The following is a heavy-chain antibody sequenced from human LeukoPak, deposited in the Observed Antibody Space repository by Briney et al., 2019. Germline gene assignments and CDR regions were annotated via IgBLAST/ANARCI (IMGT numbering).Heavy chain of an antibody. D-gene: IGHD3/OR15-3a*01. Sequence: GGSLRLSCAASGFTLSSYAMSWVRQAPGKGLEWVSAISGSGGSTYYADSVKGRFTISRDNSKNTLYLQMNSLRAEDTAVYYCAKDFLDTVHRGPFDYWGQGTLVTVSS. V-gene: IGHV3-23*01. CDR1: GFTLSSYA. CDR3: AKDFLDTVHRGPFDY. CDR2: ISGSGGST. J-gene: IGHJ4*02.